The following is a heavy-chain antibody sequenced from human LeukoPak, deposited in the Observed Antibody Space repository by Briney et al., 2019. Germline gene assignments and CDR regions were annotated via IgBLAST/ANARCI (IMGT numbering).Heavy chain of an antibody. J-gene: IGHJ4*02. CDR1: GFTFSSYG. Sequence: GGSLRLSCAASGFTFSSYGMHWVRQAPGNGLEWVSSISSSSSYIYYADSVKGRFTISRDNAKNSLYLQMNSLRAEDTAVYYCARGSDSSWYLHLVRGEFDYWGQGTLVTVSS. V-gene: IGHV3-21*01. CDR3: ARGSDSSWYLHLVRGEFDY. D-gene: IGHD6-13*01. CDR2: ISSSSSYI.